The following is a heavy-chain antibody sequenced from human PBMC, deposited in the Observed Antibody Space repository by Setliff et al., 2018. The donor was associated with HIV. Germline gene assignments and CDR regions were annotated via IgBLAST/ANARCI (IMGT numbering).Heavy chain of an antibody. J-gene: IGHJ4*02. CDR2: IYYTGFT. V-gene: IGHV4-39*01. D-gene: IGHD1-1*01. CDR3: TRQGRGDPGLATTRLDY. Sequence: SETLSLTCSVSGDSFSTSSYFWGWVRQSPGKGLERIGNIYYTGFTYSSPSLKSRVIMSIDTSKSQFSLNLTSVTDPDTAVYYCTRQGRGDPGLATTRLDYWGQGKLVTVSS. CDR1: GDSFSTSSYF.